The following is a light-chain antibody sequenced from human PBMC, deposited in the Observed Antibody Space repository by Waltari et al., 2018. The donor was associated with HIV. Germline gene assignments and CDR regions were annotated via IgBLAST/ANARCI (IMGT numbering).Light chain of an antibody. Sequence: DFVMTQSPDALAVSLGERATINCKSSESVLYSATKKISLAWYQQKPGQPPKLLISWASTRESGVPARFSGSGSGTDFTLTINNRQAEDVAVYYCQQYYTTPLSFGGGTKVEIK. CDR3: QQYYTTPLS. CDR1: ESVLYSATKKIS. V-gene: IGKV4-1*01. CDR2: WAS. J-gene: IGKJ4*01.